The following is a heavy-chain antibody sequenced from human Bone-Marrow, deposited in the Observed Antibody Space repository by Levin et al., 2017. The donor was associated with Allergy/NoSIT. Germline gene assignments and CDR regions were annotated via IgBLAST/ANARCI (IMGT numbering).Heavy chain of an antibody. Sequence: GGSLRLSCAASGFTFSSYAMHWVRQAPGKGLEWVAVISYDGSNKYYADSVKGRFTISRDNSKNTLYLQMNSLRAEDTAVYYCARDRRWIAVAAVDYWGQGTLVTVSS. CDR2: ISYDGSNK. V-gene: IGHV3-30-3*01. J-gene: IGHJ4*02. CDR1: GFTFSSYA. CDR3: ARDRRWIAVAAVDY. D-gene: IGHD6-19*01.